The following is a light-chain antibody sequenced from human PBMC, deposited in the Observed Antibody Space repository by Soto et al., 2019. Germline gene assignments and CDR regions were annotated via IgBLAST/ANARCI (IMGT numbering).Light chain of an antibody. CDR1: QSVSSSY. CDR3: QQDGGSWT. V-gene: IGKV3-20*01. J-gene: IGKJ1*01. Sequence: EIVLTQSPGTLSLSLGERATLSCRASQSVSSSYLAWYQQKPGQAPRLLIYGASSRATGIPDRFSGSGSGTAFPLTISSPETDDFDVYYCQQDGGSWTFGQGTKVELK. CDR2: GAS.